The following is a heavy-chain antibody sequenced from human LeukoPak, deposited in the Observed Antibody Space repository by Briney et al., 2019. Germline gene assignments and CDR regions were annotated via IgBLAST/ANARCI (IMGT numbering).Heavy chain of an antibody. CDR2: LYYSGST. CDR3: ARDDYYDSSGYYYY. V-gene: IGHV4-39*07. D-gene: IGHD3-22*01. CDR1: GGSISSSTYY. Sequence: SETLSLTCTVSGGSISSSTYYWGWIRQPPGKGLEWIGSLYYSGSTYYNPSLKSRVTISVDTSKYQFSLKLSSVTAADTAVYYCARDDYYDSSGYYYYWGQGILVTVSS. J-gene: IGHJ4*02.